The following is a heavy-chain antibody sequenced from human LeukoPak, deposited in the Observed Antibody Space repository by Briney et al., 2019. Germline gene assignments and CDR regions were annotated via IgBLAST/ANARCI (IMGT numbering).Heavy chain of an antibody. Sequence: PGGSLRLSCAASGFTFSSYTMSWVRQAPGKGLEWVSYISTGSSTIYYADSVKDRFTISRDNAKNSLYLQMNSLRAEDTAVYYCARGPNSGYGMWGQGTLVTVSS. CDR2: ISTGSSTI. V-gene: IGHV3-48*01. D-gene: IGHD5-12*01. CDR1: GFTFSSYT. J-gene: IGHJ4*02. CDR3: ARGPNSGYGM.